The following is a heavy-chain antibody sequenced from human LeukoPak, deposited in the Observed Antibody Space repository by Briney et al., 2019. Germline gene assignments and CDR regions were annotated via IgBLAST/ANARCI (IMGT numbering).Heavy chain of an antibody. Sequence: GGSLRLSCAASGFTFSRHWMSWVRQAPGKGLEWVATTNQDGGAEYYVDSVKGRFTISRDNAKNSLYLQMNSLRAEDTAVYYCASLYSSSWYVYWGQGTLVTVSS. CDR3: ASLYSSSWYVY. D-gene: IGHD6-13*01. CDR2: TNQDGGAE. J-gene: IGHJ4*02. V-gene: IGHV3-7*02. CDR1: GFTFSRHW.